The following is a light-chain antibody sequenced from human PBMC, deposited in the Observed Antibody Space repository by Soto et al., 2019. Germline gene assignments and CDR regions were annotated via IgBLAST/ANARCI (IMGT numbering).Light chain of an antibody. Sequence: EVVMTQSPATLSVSPGEGATLSCRASQSVGSDLAWYQQKPGQAPRLLIYGASSRATGIPDRFSGSGSGTDFTLTISRLEPEDFAVYYCQQYGSSRLTFGGGTKVDIK. CDR3: QQYGSSRLT. J-gene: IGKJ4*01. CDR2: GAS. CDR1: QSVGSD. V-gene: IGKV3-20*01.